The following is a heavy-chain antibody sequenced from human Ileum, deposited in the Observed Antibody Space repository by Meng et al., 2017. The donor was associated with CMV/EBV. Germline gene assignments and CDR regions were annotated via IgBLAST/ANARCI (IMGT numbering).Heavy chain of an antibody. CDR1: GFPFSSYA. V-gene: IGHV3-30*04. CDR2: ISYDGSNK. Sequence: GESLKISCAASGFPFSSYAMHWVRQAPGKGLEWVAVISYDGSNKYYADSVKGRFTISSDNSKNTLYLQMNSLRAEDTAVYYCARDRAMATRYDYYPGMDVWGQGTTVTVSS. CDR3: ARDRAMATRYDYYPGMDV. J-gene: IGHJ6*02. D-gene: IGHD5-24*01.